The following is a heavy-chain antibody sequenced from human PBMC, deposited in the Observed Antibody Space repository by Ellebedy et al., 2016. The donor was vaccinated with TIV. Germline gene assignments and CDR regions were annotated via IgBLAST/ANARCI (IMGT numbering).Heavy chain of an antibody. Sequence: MPSETLSLTCAVYGGSFSGYYWSWIRQPPGKGLEWIGEINQSGSTNYNPSLKSRVTISVDLSKNQFSLRLNSVTAADTAVYYCARDSGSLAGFDYWGPGALVTVSS. J-gene: IGHJ4*02. CDR3: ARDSGSLAGFDY. V-gene: IGHV4-34*01. D-gene: IGHD2-15*01. CDR1: GGSFSGYY. CDR2: INQSGST.